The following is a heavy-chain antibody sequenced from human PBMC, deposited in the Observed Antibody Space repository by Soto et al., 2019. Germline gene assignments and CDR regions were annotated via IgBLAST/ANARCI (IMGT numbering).Heavy chain of an antibody. CDR1: GFTFSSYD. V-gene: IGHV3-13*04. J-gene: IGHJ4*02. CDR2: IGTTGDT. D-gene: IGHD3-22*01. Sequence: GGSLRLSCSASGFTFSSYDMHWVRQGTGKGLEWVSAIGTTGDTYYAGSAKGRFTISRENAKNSLYPQMNSLRAGDTAIYFCARAIGPTLFDSWGQGTLVTVS. CDR3: ARAIGPTLFDS.